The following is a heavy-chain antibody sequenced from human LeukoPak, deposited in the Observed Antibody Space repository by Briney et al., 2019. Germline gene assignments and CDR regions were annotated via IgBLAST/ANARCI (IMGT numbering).Heavy chain of an antibody. D-gene: IGHD6-13*01. CDR1: GYSFTSYW. CDR3: ARAKIAAAGYYYYYMDV. Sequence: GESLKISCKGSGYSFTSYWIGWVGQMPGKGLEWMGIIYPGDSDTRYSPSFQGQVTISADKSISTAYLQWSSLKASDTAMYYCARAKIAAAGYYYYYMDVWGKGTTVTVSS. CDR2: IYPGDSDT. V-gene: IGHV5-51*01. J-gene: IGHJ6*03.